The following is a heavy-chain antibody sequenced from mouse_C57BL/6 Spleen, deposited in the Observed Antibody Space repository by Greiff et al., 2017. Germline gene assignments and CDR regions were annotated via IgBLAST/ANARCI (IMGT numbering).Heavy chain of an antibody. J-gene: IGHJ2*01. D-gene: IGHD2-1*01. CDR3: AREGWDGNCLDY. V-gene: IGHV5-4*01. CDR1: GFTFSSYA. Sequence: EVKVEESGGGLVKPGGSLKLSCAASGFTFSSYAMSWVRQTPEKRLEWVATISDGGSYTYYPDNVKGRFTISRDNAKNNLYLQMSHLKSEDTAMYYCAREGWDGNCLDYWGQGTTLTVSS. CDR2: ISDGGSYT.